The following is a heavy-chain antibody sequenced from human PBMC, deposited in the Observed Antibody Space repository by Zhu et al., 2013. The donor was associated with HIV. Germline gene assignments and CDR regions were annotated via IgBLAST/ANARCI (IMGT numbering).Heavy chain of an antibody. CDR3: ARAPLTRRYGNNWFDS. V-gene: IGHV1-2*02. D-gene: IGHD4-17*01. J-gene: IGHJ5*01. Sequence: QVQLVQSGGEVKKPGASVKVSCKASGYSFSGYYTHWIRQAPGQGLEWMGWMSPSGEDTNYAQKFQGRVTMTRDTSITAAYMELSNLKSDDTAVYYCARAPLTRRYGNNWFDSWAEEPSXLSPQ. CDR2: MSPSGEDT. CDR1: GYSFSGYY.